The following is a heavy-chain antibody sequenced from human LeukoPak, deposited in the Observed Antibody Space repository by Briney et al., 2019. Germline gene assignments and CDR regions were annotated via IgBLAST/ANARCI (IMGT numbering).Heavy chain of an antibody. V-gene: IGHV5-51*01. Sequence: GESLKISCKGSGYSFTSYWIGWVRQMPGKDLEWMGIIYPGDSDTRYSPSFQGQVTISADKSISTAYLQWSSLKASDTAMYYCARGVVVPADLFDYWGQGTLVTVSS. CDR3: ARGVVVPADLFDY. J-gene: IGHJ4*02. D-gene: IGHD2-2*01. CDR2: IYPGDSDT. CDR1: GYSFTSYW.